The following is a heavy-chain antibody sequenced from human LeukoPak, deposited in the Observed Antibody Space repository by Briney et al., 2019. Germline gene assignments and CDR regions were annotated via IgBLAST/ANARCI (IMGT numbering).Heavy chain of an antibody. CDR3: ARDGSAWYNPFDY. V-gene: IGHV3-53*01. J-gene: IGHJ4*02. CDR2: IYSGGST. D-gene: IGHD6-19*01. CDR1: GFTVSSNY. Sequence: PGGSLRLSCAASGFTVSSNYMSWVRQAPGKGLEWVSVIYSGGSTYYADSVKGRFTISRDNSKNTVRLQMNSLRAEDTAVYYCARDGSAWYNPFDYWGQGTLVTVSS.